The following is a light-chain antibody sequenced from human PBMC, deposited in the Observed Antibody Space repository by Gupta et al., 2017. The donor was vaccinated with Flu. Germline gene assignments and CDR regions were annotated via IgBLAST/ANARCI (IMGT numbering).Light chain of an antibody. CDR1: QGVSSN. CDR3: QQYSNSPQT. V-gene: IGKV3-15*01. CDR2: GSS. Sequence: PITRSVSPGDRATHSCSACQGVSSNVAWYQQTPGQAPRLLMYGSSSRGPGVPARFSGSGSGTEFSLSISSLQSEDFAVYYCQQYSNSPQTFGRGTKVEIK. J-gene: IGKJ1*01.